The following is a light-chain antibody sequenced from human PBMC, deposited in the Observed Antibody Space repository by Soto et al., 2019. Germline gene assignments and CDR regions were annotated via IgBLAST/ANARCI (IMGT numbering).Light chain of an antibody. Sequence: EFVLTQSPGTLSLSPGERATLSCRASQTVRNNYLAWYQQKPGQAPRLIIYGSSSRAAGIPDRFSGSGSGTDLTLTISRLQPDDFATYYCQQYSXYWTCGQGTKV. J-gene: IGKJ1*01. V-gene: IGKV3-20*01. CDR2: GSS. CDR1: QTVRNNY. CDR3: QQYSXYWT.